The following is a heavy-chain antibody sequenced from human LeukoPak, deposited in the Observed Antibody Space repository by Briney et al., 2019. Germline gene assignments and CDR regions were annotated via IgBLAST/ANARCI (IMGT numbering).Heavy chain of an antibody. Sequence: PGGSLRLSCTASGFTFSTYAMGWARQAPGKGLEWVSGIGSNGVNRYYADSAKGRFTISRDNSKNTLYLQLNSLRVEDTAVYYCAKNRGAGSHYYYHMNVWGKGTTVTVSS. CDR1: GFTFSTYA. CDR2: IGSNGVNR. V-gene: IGHV3-23*01. J-gene: IGHJ6*03. CDR3: AKNRGAGSHYYYHMNV. D-gene: IGHD1-26*01.